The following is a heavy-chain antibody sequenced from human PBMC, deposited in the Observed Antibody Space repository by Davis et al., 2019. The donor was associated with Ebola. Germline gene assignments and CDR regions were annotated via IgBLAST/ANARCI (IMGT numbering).Heavy chain of an antibody. J-gene: IGHJ4*02. Sequence: PGGSLRLSCAVSGFTFSSYLMSWVRQAPGKGLEWVANIKQDGSEKYYVDSVKGRFTISRDDAKNSLFLQMNSLRAEDTAVYYCARASGQGSGWYARFDYWGQGTLVTVSS. CDR2: IKQDGSEK. CDR1: GFTFSSYL. CDR3: ARASGQGSGWYARFDY. V-gene: IGHV3-7*01. D-gene: IGHD6-19*01.